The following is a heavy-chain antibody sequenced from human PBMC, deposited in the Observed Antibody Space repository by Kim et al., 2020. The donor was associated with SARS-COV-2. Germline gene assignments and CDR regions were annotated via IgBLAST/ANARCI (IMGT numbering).Heavy chain of an antibody. Sequence: ADSLKRRFTNSRDNSKNTLYLGMNSLRAEDTAVYYCAKDGDVSAYNWFDPWGQGTLVTVSS. D-gene: IGHD4-17*01. CDR3: AKDGDVSAYNWFDP. V-gene: IGHV3-23*01. J-gene: IGHJ5*02.